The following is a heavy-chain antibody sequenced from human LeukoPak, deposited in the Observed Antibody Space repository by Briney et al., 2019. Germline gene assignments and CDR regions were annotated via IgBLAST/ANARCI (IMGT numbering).Heavy chain of an antibody. CDR2: IWYDGSNK. J-gene: IGHJ4*02. Sequence: GGSLRLSCAASGFTFSSYGMHWVRQAPGKGLEWVAVIWYDGSNKYYADSVKGRFTISRDNSKNTLYLQMNSLRAEDTAVYYCVKDLHSGWSFDYWGQGILVTVSS. V-gene: IGHV3-33*06. CDR1: GFTFSSYG. D-gene: IGHD6-19*01. CDR3: VKDLHSGWSFDY.